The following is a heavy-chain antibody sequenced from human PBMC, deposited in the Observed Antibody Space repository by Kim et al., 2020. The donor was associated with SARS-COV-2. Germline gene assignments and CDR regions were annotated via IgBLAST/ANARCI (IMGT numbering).Heavy chain of an antibody. CDR3: ARLQQLGFDY. Sequence: IDYADSVKGGFTISRDNAKNALYLQMNSLRAEDTAVYYCARLQQLGFDYWGQGTLVTVSS. J-gene: IGHJ4*02. CDR2: I. D-gene: IGHD6-13*01. V-gene: IGHV3-21*01.